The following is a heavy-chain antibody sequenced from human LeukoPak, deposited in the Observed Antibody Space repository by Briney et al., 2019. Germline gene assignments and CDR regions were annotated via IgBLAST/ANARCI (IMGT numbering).Heavy chain of an antibody. J-gene: IGHJ4*02. CDR3: AKGSDYDYVWGSYRYTGEYYFDY. V-gene: IGHV3-23*01. CDR2: ISGGGGTT. Sequence: PGGSLRLSCAASGFTFSSYAMNWVRQAPGKGLEWVSAISGGGGTTYYADSVKGRFTISRDNSKNTLYLQMNSLRAEDTAVYYCAKGSDYDYVWGSYRYTGEYYFDYWGQGTLVTVSS. CDR1: GFTFSSYA. D-gene: IGHD3-16*02.